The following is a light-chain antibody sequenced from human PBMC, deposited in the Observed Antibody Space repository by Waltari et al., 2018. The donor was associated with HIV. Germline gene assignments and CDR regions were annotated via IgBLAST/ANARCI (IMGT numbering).Light chain of an antibody. J-gene: IGLJ2*01. V-gene: IGLV2-14*03. CDR1: YDDVGGFNF. CDR2: EVS. CDR3: SSYMVNNGLV. Sequence: QSVLTQPASVSASPGPSISLPCSGTYDDVGGFNFVSWYQQYAVKAPTVILYEVSKRPSGIPGRFSGSKSGNTASLTIAGLQPGDEADYYCSSYMVNNGLVFGGGTRVTVL.